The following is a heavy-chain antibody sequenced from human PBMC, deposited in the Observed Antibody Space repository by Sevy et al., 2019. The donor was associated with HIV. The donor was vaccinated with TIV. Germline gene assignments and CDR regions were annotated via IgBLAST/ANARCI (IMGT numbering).Heavy chain of an antibody. J-gene: IGHJ6*02. Sequence: SETLSLTCAVSGGSINSGGYSWSWIRQPPGKGLEWIGYVYHSGSTYYNPSLKSRVTISLDASKKQVSLKMNSVTAAETATYFCARGALVVRVAGATLAYHMDVWGQGTTVTVSS. CDR3: ARGALVVRVAGATLAYHMDV. V-gene: IGHV4-30-2*01. CDR1: GGSINSGGYS. CDR2: VYHSGST. D-gene: IGHD2-15*01.